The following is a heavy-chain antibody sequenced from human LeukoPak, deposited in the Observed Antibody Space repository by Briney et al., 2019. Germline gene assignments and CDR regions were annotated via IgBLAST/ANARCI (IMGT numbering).Heavy chain of an antibody. CDR1: GFTFSSYA. CDR3: AKTSTYYYDAFDI. V-gene: IGHV3-23*01. Sequence: GGSLRLSCAASGFTFSSYAMSWVRQAPGKGLEWVSAISGSGGSTSYADSVKGRFTISRDNSKNTLYLQMNSLRAEDTAVYYCAKTSTYYYDAFDIWGQGTMVTVSS. CDR2: ISGSGGST. D-gene: IGHD3-10*01. J-gene: IGHJ3*02.